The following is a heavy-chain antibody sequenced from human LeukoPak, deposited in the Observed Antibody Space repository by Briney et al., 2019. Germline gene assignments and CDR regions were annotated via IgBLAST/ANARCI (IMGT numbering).Heavy chain of an antibody. V-gene: IGHV4-59*01. CDR3: ARGYSSTSYYFDS. Sequence: SETLSLTCTVSGGSICTYYWSWVRQPPGEGREWSGYIYYSGTTNYNPSLKSRVSMSVDTSKNQFSLKLTSVTAADTAVYYCARGYSSTSYYFDSWGQGTLVTVSS. CDR1: GGSICTYY. CDR2: IYYSGTT. D-gene: IGHD6-6*01. J-gene: IGHJ4*02.